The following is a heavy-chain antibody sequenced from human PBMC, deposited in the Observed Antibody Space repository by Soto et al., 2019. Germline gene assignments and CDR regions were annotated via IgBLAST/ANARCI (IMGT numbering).Heavy chain of an antibody. J-gene: IGHJ4*02. Sequence: QVQLVQSGAEVXXXGASVRVSCKASGYTLGDHYLHWVRQAPGQGLEWMGWLNPRSGDTDSAQRSRCRVTMTRDTSINTAYLEVNSLRSDDTAVYFCARSLLARSHVDNWGQGSLVTVSS. CDR3: ARSLLARSHVDN. D-gene: IGHD3-3*02. CDR1: GYTLGDHY. CDR2: LNPRSGDT. V-gene: IGHV1-2*02.